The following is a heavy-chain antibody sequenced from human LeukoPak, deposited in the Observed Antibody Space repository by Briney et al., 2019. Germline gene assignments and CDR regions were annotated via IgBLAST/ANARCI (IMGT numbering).Heavy chain of an antibody. CDR3: AKDMGAAAAGRVFGY. Sequence: GGSLSLSCAASGSTFSSYSMNWVRQAPGKGLEWVSSISSSSSYIYYADSVKGRFTISRDNAKNSLYLQMNSLRAEDTALYYCAKDMGAAAAGRVFGYWGQGTLVTVSS. D-gene: IGHD6-13*01. CDR2: ISSSSSYI. CDR1: GSTFSSYS. J-gene: IGHJ4*02. V-gene: IGHV3-21*04.